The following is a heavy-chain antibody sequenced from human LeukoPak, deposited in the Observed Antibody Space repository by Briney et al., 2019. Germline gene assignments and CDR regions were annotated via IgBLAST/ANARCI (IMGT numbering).Heavy chain of an antibody. J-gene: IGHJ4*02. CDR2: IIGSGTNT. Sequence: LPGGSQRLSCAASGFTFTSYAMSWVRQAPGKGLELVSSIIGSGTNTYYTDSVKGRFTISRDNSKNTLYLQMDSLRADDTAVYYCANIAVLSDAAYFDYWGQGTLVTVSS. V-gene: IGHV3-23*01. D-gene: IGHD2-15*01. CDR3: ANIAVLSDAAYFDY. CDR1: GFTFTSYA.